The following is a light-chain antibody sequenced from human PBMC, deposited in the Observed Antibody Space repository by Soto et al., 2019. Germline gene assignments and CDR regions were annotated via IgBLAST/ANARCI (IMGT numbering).Light chain of an antibody. Sequence: EIVLTQSPGTLSLSLGERATLSCRASPSVSSNYLAWYQQKPGQAPRVLIYGASSRVTGIPDRFSGSGSGTDFTLTISRLEPEDFALYYCQQYVSSPWTFGQGTKVEIK. CDR1: PSVSSNY. CDR2: GAS. V-gene: IGKV3-20*01. J-gene: IGKJ1*01. CDR3: QQYVSSPWT.